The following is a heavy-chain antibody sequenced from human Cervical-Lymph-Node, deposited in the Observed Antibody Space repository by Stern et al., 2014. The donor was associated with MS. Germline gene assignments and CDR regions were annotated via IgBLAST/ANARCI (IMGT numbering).Heavy chain of an antibody. CDR1: GFRFSRHA. D-gene: IGHD3-10*01. V-gene: IGHV3-23*04. J-gene: IGHJ4*02. CDR2: SIGADGST. CDR3: AKPYLYGSDSYYQTFDY. Sequence: EVQLVESGGGLEQSGGSLSLSCAASGFRFSRHAMSWVRQSQGKGLEWVSSIGADGSTHYADSVKGRFTISRDNVMAALYLQMNSLRAEDTAVYFCAKPYLYGSDSYYQTFDYWGQGTPVTVSS.